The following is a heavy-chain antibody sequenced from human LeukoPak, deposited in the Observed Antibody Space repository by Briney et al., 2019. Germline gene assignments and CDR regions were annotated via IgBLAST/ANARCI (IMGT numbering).Heavy chain of an antibody. V-gene: IGHV1-69*05. CDR2: IIPIFGTA. CDR1: GGTFSSYA. D-gene: IGHD3-3*01. Sequence: SVKVSCKASGGTFSSYAISWVRQAPGQGLEWMGRIIPIFGTANYTQKFQGRVTITTDESTSTAYMELSSLRSEDTAVHYCARAYDFWSGLLGAFDIWGQGTMVTVSS. CDR3: ARAYDFWSGLLGAFDI. J-gene: IGHJ3*02.